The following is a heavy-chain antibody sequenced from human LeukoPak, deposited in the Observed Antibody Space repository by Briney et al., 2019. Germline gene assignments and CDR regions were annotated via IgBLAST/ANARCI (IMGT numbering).Heavy chain of an antibody. Sequence: GGSLRLSCAASGFTFSSYWMHWVRHARGKGLVWVSRIKTDGSDTSYADCVKGRFTISRDNAKNTLYLQMNSMSAEDTAVYYCARGGSSGCLDYWGQGTLVTVSS. CDR3: ARGGSSGCLDY. V-gene: IGHV3-74*01. D-gene: IGHD6-19*01. CDR1: GFTFSSYW. CDR2: IKTDGSDT. J-gene: IGHJ4*02.